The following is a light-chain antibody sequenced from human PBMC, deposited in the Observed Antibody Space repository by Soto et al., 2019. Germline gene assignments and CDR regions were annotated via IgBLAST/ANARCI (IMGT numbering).Light chain of an antibody. Sequence: QLVLTQSPSASASLGASVKLTCTLSSGHSNYAIAWHQQQPEKGPRFLMKLNSDGSHSKGDGIPDRFSGSSSGAERYLTIPTLQSEDEADYYCQTWVTGIHIFGGGTKSPS. CDR3: QTWVTGIHI. J-gene: IGLJ2*01. CDR2: LNSDGSH. V-gene: IGLV4-69*01. CDR1: SGHSNYA.